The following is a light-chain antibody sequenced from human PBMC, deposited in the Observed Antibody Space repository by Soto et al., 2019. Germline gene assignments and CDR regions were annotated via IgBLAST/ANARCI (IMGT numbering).Light chain of an antibody. Sequence: DIQMTQSPSSLSASVGDRVTITCRASQSISSSLNWYQQKPGKVPKLLIYAASSLQSGVLSRFSGSGSGTDFTLTISSLQPEDFATYYCQQSYSTPYTFGQGTKLEIK. CDR2: AAS. V-gene: IGKV1-39*01. J-gene: IGKJ2*01. CDR3: QQSYSTPYT. CDR1: QSISSS.